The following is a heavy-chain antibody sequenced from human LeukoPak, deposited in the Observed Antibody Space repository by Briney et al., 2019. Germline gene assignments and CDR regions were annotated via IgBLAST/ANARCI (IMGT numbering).Heavy chain of an antibody. J-gene: IGHJ4*02. V-gene: IGHV4-39*01. CDR1: GGSISSTSFQ. CDR3: ARLLGSDSKVDY. CDR2: IYYSGST. Sequence: SETLSLTCTVSGGSISSTSFQWGWIRQPPGKWLEWIGSIYYSGSTYYNPSLKSRVTISVDTSKNQFSLKLSSVTAADTAVYYCARLLGSDSKVDYWGQGTLVTVSS. D-gene: IGHD4-11*01.